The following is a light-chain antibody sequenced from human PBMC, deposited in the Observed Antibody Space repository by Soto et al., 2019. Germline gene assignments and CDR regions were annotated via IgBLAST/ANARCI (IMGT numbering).Light chain of an antibody. CDR3: AAWDDSLNGYV. Sequence: QAVVTQPPSASGTPGQRVTISCSGSSSNIGSTTVNWYQQLPGTAPKLLISNNNRRPSGVPDRFSGSKSGTSASLAISGLQSEDEADYYCAAWDDSLNGYVFGIGTKLTVL. CDR2: NNN. V-gene: IGLV1-44*01. J-gene: IGLJ1*01. CDR1: SSNIGSTT.